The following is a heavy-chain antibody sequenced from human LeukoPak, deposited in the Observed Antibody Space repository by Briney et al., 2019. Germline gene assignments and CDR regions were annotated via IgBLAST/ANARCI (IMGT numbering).Heavy chain of an antibody. J-gene: IGHJ3*02. CDR2: IYYSGST. D-gene: IGHD3-22*01. CDR3: ASDNYDRDAFDI. Sequence: PSETLSLTCTVSGGSISSSSYYWGWIRQPPGKGLEWIGSIYYSGSTYYNASLKSRVTISVDTSKNQFSLKLSSVTAADTAVYYCASDNYDRDAFDIWGQGTTVTVSS. CDR1: GGSISSSSYY. V-gene: IGHV4-39*07.